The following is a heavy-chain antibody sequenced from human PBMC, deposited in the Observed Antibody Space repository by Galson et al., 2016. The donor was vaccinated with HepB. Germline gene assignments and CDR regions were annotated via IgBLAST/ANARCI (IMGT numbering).Heavy chain of an antibody. CDR2: ISSTTTYI. J-gene: IGHJ4*02. D-gene: IGHD6-13*01. CDR1: GFTFSSYS. Sequence: SLRLSCAASGFTFSSYSMNWVRQAPGKGLEWVSSISSTTTYIYYADSVKGRFTISRDNSKNMLYLQMNSLRAEDTAVYYCAREIAAAGNFDYWGQGTLVTVAS. V-gene: IGHV3-21*04. CDR3: AREIAAAGNFDY.